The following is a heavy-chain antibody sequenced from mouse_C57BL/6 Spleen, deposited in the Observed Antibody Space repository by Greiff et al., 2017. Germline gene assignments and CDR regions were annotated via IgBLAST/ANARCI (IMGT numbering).Heavy chain of an antibody. Sequence: QVQLQQSGAELVKPGASVKISCKASGYAFSSYWMTWVKQRPGKGLEWIGQIYPGDGDTNYNGKFKGKATLTADKSSSTAYMQLSSLTSEDSAVYFCARPSPLGPGAYWGQGTLVTVSA. CDR1: GYAFSSYW. V-gene: IGHV1-80*01. CDR3: ARPSPLGPGAY. J-gene: IGHJ3*01. CDR2: IYPGDGDT. D-gene: IGHD4-1*01.